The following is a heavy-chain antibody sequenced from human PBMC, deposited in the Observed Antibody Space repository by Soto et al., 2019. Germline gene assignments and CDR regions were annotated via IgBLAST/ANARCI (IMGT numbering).Heavy chain of an antibody. V-gene: IGHV3-30*18. D-gene: IGHD2-2*01. CDR2: ISYDGSNK. CDR1: GFTFSSYG. Sequence: GGSLRLSCAASGFTFSSYGMHWVRQAPGKGLEWVAVISYDGSNKYYADSVKGRFTISRDNSKNTRYLQMNSLRAEDTAVYYCAKDRMTPATDYWGQGTLVTVSS. J-gene: IGHJ4*02. CDR3: AKDRMTPATDY.